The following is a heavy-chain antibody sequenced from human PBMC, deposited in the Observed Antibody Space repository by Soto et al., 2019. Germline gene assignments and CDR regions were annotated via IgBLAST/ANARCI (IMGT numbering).Heavy chain of an antibody. CDR3: ARVIGHSSSWYADY. Sequence: PSETLSLTCTVSGGSISSGGYYWIWIRQHPGKGLEWIGYIYYSGSTYYNPSLKSRVTISVDTSKNQFSLKLSSVTAADTAVYYCARVIGHSSSWYADYWGQGTLVTVSS. V-gene: IGHV4-31*03. D-gene: IGHD6-13*01. CDR2: IYYSGST. J-gene: IGHJ4*02. CDR1: GGSISSGGYY.